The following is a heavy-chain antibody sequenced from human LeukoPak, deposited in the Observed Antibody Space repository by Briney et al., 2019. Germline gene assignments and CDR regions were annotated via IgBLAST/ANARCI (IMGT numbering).Heavy chain of an antibody. D-gene: IGHD3-10*01. V-gene: IGHV3-30-3*01. CDR1: GFTFSSYA. CDR3: ARNSGGDLWFGEMGFDY. J-gene: IGHJ4*02. Sequence: GGSLRLSCAASGFTFSSYAMHWVRQAPGKGLEWVAVISYDGSNKYYADSVKGRFTISRDNSENTLYLQMNSLRAGDTAVYYCARNSGGDLWFGEMGFDYWGQGTLVTVSS. CDR2: ISYDGSNK.